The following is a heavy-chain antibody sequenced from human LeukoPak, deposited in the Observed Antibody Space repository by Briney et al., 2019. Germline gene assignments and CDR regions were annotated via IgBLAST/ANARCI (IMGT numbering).Heavy chain of an antibody. J-gene: IGHJ4*02. CDR3: ARVPFKWGYFDY. Sequence: ASVKVSCKASGYTFTSYYMHWVRQAPGQGLEWMGIINPSGGSTSYAQKFQGRVTMTRDTSTSTVYMELSSLRSEYTAVYYCARVPFKWGYFDYWGQGTLVTVSS. CDR2: INPSGGST. CDR1: GYTFTSYY. V-gene: IGHV1-46*01. D-gene: IGHD7-27*01.